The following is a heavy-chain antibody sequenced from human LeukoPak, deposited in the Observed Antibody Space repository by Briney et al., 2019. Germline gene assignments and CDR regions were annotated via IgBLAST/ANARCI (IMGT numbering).Heavy chain of an antibody. CDR1: GGSISSDF. CDR2: IYYSGST. V-gene: IGHV4-59*01. D-gene: IGHD1-26*01. J-gene: IGHJ6*03. CDR3: ARTMRSGSYVPYYYYYMDV. Sequence: PSETLSLTCTVSGGSISSDFRSWIRQPPGRGLEWIGYIYYSGSTNYNPSLKSRVTISVDTSKNQVSLKLSSVTAADTAVYYCARTMRSGSYVPYYYYYMDVSGKGTTVTVSS.